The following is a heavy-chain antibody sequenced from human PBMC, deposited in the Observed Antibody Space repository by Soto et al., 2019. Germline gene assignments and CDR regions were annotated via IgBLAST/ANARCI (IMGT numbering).Heavy chain of an antibody. CDR3: AARDGYKVPQDY. CDR2: IYYSGST. Sequence: PSETLSLTCTVSGGSISSGGYYWSWILQHPGKGLEWIGYIYYSGSTYYNPSLKSRVTISVDTSKNQFSLKLSSVTAADTAVYYCAARDGYKVPQDYWGQGTLVTVSS. D-gene: IGHD2-21*01. J-gene: IGHJ4*02. V-gene: IGHV4-31*03. CDR1: GGSISSGGYY.